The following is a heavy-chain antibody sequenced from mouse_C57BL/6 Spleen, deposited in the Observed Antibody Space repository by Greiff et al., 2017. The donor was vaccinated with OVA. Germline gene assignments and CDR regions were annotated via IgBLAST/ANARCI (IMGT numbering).Heavy chain of an antibody. CDR1: GFTFSDYG. V-gene: IGHV5-15*01. D-gene: IGHD3-3*01. CDR2: ISNLAYSI. CDR3: ARGWDLYFDV. J-gene: IGHJ1*03. Sequence: EVQLMQSGGGLVQPGGSLKLSCAASGFTFSDYGMAWVRQAPREGPEWVAFISNLAYSIYYADTVTGRFTISRENAKNTLYLEMSSLRSEDTAMYYCARGWDLYFDVWGTGTTVTVSS.